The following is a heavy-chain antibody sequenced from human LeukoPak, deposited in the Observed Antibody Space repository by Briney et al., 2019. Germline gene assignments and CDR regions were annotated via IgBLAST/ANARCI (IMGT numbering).Heavy chain of an antibody. D-gene: IGHD3-3*01. J-gene: IGHJ5*02. CDR3: ARDRNFWSGPNWFDP. Sequence: ASVKVSCKASGGTFSIYAISWVRQAPGQGLEWMGGIIPIFGTANYAQKFQGRVTITADESTSIAYMELSSLRSEGTAVYYCARDRNFWSGPNWFDPWGQGTLVTVSS. CDR1: GGTFSIYA. CDR2: IIPIFGTA. V-gene: IGHV1-69*13.